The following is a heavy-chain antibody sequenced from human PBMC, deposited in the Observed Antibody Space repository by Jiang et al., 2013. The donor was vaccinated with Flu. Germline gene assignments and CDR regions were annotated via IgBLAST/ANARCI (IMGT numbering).Heavy chain of an antibody. J-gene: IGHJ4*02. V-gene: IGHV1-8*01. D-gene: IGHD6-13*01. CDR2: GNT. Sequence: GNTGYAQKFQGRVTMTRNTSISTAYMELSSLRSEDTAVYYCARGSSPPDYWGQGTLVTVSS. CDR3: ARGSSPPDY.